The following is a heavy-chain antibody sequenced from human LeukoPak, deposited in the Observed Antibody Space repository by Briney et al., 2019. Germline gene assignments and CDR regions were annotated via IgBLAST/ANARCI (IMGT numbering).Heavy chain of an antibody. CDR2: MNPNSSGT. D-gene: IGHD3-3*01. CDR1: RYPSTTYN. J-gene: IGHJ6*02. V-gene: IGHV1-8*01. CDR3: ERGAIFGVTTRGYGMDV. Sequence: ASVMLSCQASRYPSTTYNIYWVRQAPGQSLEWVAWMNPNSSGTDYAQKFQGRVTLARDTSIGTAYMELNTVRSEATAVYYCERGAIFGVTTRGYGMDVWGQGTTVTVSS.